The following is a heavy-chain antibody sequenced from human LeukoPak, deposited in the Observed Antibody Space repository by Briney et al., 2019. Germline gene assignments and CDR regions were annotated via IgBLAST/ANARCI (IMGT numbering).Heavy chain of an antibody. Sequence: GRSLRLSCAASGFTFSYYGMHWVRQAPGKWLEWVAVISYDGSNKYYADSVKCRFTISRDNSKNTLYLQISSLTPEDTTVLYCANRGGGDKYYFDYWGQGTLVTVSS. CDR1: GFTFSYYG. D-gene: IGHD3-16*01. V-gene: IGHV3-30*18. J-gene: IGHJ4*02. CDR3: ANRGGGDKYYFDY. CDR2: ISYDGSNK.